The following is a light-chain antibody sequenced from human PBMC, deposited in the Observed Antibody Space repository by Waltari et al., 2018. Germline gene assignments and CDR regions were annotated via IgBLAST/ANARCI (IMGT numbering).Light chain of an antibody. J-gene: IGLJ3*02. CDR3: SSYTSSSTWV. Sequence: QSALTQPASVSGYPGQSITLSCTGTSSDVGGYNYVSWYQQHPGKAPKLMIYDVSKRPSGVSNRFSGSKSGNTASLTISGLQAEDEADYYCSSYTSSSTWVFGGGTKLTVL. CDR2: DVS. V-gene: IGLV2-14*01. CDR1: SSDVGGYNY.